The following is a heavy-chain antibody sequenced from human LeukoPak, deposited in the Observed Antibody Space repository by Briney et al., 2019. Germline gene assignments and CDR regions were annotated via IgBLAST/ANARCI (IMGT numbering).Heavy chain of an antibody. CDR2: MYYSGST. J-gene: IGHJ3*02. Sequence: PSETLSLTCTVSGGSISSSSYYWGWIRQPPGKGLEWIVSMYYSGSTYYNPSLKSRVTISVDTSKNQFSLKLSSVTAADTAVYYCARRDYEYLDAFDIWGQGTMVTVSS. V-gene: IGHV4-39*01. CDR1: GGSISSSSYY. CDR3: ARRDYEYLDAFDI. D-gene: IGHD4-17*01.